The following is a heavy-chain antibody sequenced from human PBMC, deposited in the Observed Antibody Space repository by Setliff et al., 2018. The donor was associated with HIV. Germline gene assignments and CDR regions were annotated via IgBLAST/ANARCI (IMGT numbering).Heavy chain of an antibody. CDR1: GGSINSTSYY. Sequence: PSETLSLTCTVSGGSINSTSYYWGWIRQPPGNGLEWIGSIYHTGSTNYNPSLKSRVTISLDTSKNQFSLKLTSVTAADTAVYYCASAGSGTRAPPRYWGQGTLVTVSS. CDR3: ASAGSGTRAPPRY. CDR2: IYHTGST. D-gene: IGHD1-1*01. V-gene: IGHV4-39*07. J-gene: IGHJ4*02.